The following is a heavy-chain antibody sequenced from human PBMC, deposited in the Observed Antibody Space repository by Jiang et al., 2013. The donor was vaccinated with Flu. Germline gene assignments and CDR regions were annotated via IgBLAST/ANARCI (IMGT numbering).Heavy chain of an antibody. V-gene: IGHV1-18*01. J-gene: IGHJ6*02. CDR3: ARTIRNYGDV. CDR2: ISAYNGNT. Sequence: PGQGLEWMGWISAYNGNTNYAQKLQGRVTMTTDTSTSTAYMELRSLRSDDTAVYYCARTIRNYGDVWGQGTTVTVSS. D-gene: IGHD1-7*01.